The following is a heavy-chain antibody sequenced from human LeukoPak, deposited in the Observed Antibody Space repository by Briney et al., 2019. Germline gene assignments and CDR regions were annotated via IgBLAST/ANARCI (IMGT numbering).Heavy chain of an antibody. CDR1: GYTFTSYY. Sequence: ASVKVSCKASGYTFTSYYMHWVRQAPGQGLEWMGIINPSGGSTSYAQKFQGRVTMTTDTSTSTAYMELRSLRSDDTAVYYCAREVGAARNIAAIDDWGQGTLVTVSS. V-gene: IGHV1-46*01. CDR3: AREVGAARNIAAIDD. CDR2: INPSGGST. J-gene: IGHJ4*02. D-gene: IGHD2/OR15-2a*01.